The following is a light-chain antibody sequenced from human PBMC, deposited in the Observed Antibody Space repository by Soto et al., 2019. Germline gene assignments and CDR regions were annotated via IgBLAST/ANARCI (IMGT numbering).Light chain of an antibody. CDR2: DAS. J-gene: IGKJ4*01. CDR1: QDISNY. CDR3: QQYDNLPIT. V-gene: IGKV1-33*01. Sequence: DIQMTQSPSSLSASVGDRVTITCQASQDISNYLNWYQQKPGKAPKLLIYDASNLATGDPSKFSGSGSGTHFTFTISSLQPEDIATYYCQQYDNLPITFSGGTKVEIK.